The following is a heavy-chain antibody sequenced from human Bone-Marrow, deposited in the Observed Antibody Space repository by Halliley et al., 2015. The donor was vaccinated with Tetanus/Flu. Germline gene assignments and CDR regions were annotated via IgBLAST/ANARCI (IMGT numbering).Heavy chain of an antibody. CDR1: GESVSSSDSNW. J-gene: IGHJ5*02. CDR3: AGNYYYDSSNYYYNWFGP. D-gene: IGHD3-22*01. V-gene: IGHV4-4*01. CDR2: IDHSGRT. Sequence: SLRLSYVVSGESVSSSDSNWWSWVRQPPGRGLEWIGEIDHSGRTDYNASLKSRVTMSVDKSKNQFSLNLSSVTAADTAVYFCAGNYYYDSSNYYYNWFGPWGQGTLVTVSS.